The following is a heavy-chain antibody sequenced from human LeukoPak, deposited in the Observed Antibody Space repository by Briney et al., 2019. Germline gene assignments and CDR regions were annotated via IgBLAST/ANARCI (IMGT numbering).Heavy chain of an antibody. CDR1: GFTFSTFA. Sequence: GGSLRLSCAASGFTFSTFAMNWVRRGPGDGLEWVSTIGGSGRDTAYADSVEGRFTIFRDNSKSMLYLQMNSLRAADTAIYYCAKGQSDWLLVHFWGQGALVTVSS. J-gene: IGHJ4*02. CDR3: AKGQSDWLLVHF. D-gene: IGHD3-9*01. V-gene: IGHV3-23*01. CDR2: IGGSGRDT.